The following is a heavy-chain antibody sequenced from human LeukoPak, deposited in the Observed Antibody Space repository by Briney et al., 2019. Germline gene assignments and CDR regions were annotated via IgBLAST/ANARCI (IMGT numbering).Heavy chain of an antibody. D-gene: IGHD2-2*01. Sequence: SSETLSLTCAVYGGSFSGYYWSWIRQPPGKGLEWIGYISSSGSTNYNPSLKSRVTISVDTSNNQFSLKLSSVTAADTAVYYCARDMLEYCSRTTCYFYGMDVWGQGTTVTVSS. CDR1: GGSFSGYY. V-gene: IGHV4-59*01. CDR2: ISSSGST. J-gene: IGHJ6*02. CDR3: ARDMLEYCSRTTCYFYGMDV.